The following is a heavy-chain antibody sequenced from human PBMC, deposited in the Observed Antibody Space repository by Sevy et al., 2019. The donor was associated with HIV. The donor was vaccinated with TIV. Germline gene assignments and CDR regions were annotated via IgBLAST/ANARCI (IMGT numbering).Heavy chain of an antibody. CDR2: ISYDGSNE. D-gene: IGHD4-17*01. Sequence: GGSLRLSCAASGFTFSSYAMHWVRQAPGKGLEWVAVISYDGSNEYYADSVKGRFTISRDNSKNTLYLQMNSLRAEDTAVYYCARDRADGLSTSTVSNYFDYWGQGTLVTVSS. J-gene: IGHJ4*02. V-gene: IGHV3-30*04. CDR1: GFTFSSYA. CDR3: ARDRADGLSTSTVSNYFDY.